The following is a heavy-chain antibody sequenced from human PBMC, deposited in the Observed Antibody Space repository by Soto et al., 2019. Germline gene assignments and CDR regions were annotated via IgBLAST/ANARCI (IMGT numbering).Heavy chain of an antibody. D-gene: IGHD3-3*01. CDR3: ARTRNGGVADSFDS. CDR1: GFTFSRHA. V-gene: IGHV3-30*04. J-gene: IGHJ5*01. Sequence: QVQLVESGGGEVQPGGSLRLSCAASGFTFSRHAIHWVRLTPGRGLEWVLAISRDGSYIYYTDSVKRRFTVSRDNSKNTVFVQMNRLIPDDTALYFCARTRNGGVADSFDSWGQGTRVTVSS. CDR2: ISRDGSYI.